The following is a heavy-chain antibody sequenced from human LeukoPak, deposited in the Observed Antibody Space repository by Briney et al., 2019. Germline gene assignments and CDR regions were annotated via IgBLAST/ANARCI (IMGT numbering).Heavy chain of an antibody. V-gene: IGHV3-15*01. D-gene: IGHD4-11*01. CDR3: STIGGGYSDSA. CDR1: GLTFSNAW. Sequence: GGSLRLSCAASGLTFSNAWMSWVRQAPGKGLDWVGRIKSRFDGGTTEYAAPVRGRFTISRDDSKNTLFLQMNSLKTEDTAVYYCSTIGGGYSDSAWGQETLVTVSS. J-gene: IGHJ5*02. CDR2: IKSRFDGGTT.